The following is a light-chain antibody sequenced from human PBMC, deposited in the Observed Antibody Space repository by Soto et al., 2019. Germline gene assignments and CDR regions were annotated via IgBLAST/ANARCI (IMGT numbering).Light chain of an antibody. V-gene: IGLV2-14*01. CDR1: SSDIGAYPY. J-gene: IGLJ2*01. CDR3: SSYASSTTLL. Sequence: QSALTQPASVSGSLGQSITISCTGTSSDIGAYPYVSWYQQHPGKVPKLIMYEVYKRPSGVSDRFSGSKSGNTASLTISGLQAEDGADYCCSSYASSTTLLIGGGTKVTVL. CDR2: EVY.